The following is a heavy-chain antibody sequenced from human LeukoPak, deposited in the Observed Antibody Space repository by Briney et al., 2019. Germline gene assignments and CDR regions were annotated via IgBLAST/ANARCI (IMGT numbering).Heavy chain of an antibody. CDR3: ARDASYYDSSGYSSY. CDR1: GFTFSSYS. CDR2: ISSSSSYI. V-gene: IGHV3-21*01. D-gene: IGHD3-22*01. Sequence: PGGSLRLSCAASGFTFSSYSMNWVRQAPGKGLEWVSSISSSSSYIYYADSVKGRFTISRDNAKNSLYLQMNSLRAEDTAVYYCARDASYYDSSGYSSYWGQGTLVTVSS. J-gene: IGHJ4*02.